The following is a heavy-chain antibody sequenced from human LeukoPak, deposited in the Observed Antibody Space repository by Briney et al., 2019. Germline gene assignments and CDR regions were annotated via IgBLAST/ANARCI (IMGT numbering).Heavy chain of an antibody. CDR3: ARDPYSSGWSQYFQH. V-gene: IGHV1-69*01. Sequence: SVKVSCKASGGTFISYAISWVRQAPGQGLEWMGGIIPIFGTANYAQKFQGRVTITADESTSTAYMELSSLRSEDTAVYYCARDPYSSGWSQYFQHWGQGTLVTVSS. J-gene: IGHJ1*01. D-gene: IGHD6-19*01. CDR1: GGTFISYA. CDR2: IIPIFGTA.